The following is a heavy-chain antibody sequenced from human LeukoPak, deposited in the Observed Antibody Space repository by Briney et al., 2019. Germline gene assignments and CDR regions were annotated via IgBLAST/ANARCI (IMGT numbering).Heavy chain of an antibody. CDR1: GGSITGYY. V-gene: IGHV4-59*08. CDR2: IFSSGST. D-gene: IGHD2/OR15-2a*01. J-gene: IGHJ5*02. CDR3: ARLTKFLTTYYPTP. Sequence: TSETLSLTCTVSGGSITGYYWSWIRQPPGKGLEWVGYIFSSGSTNYNPSLKSRVTISLDTSESQFSLKLISVTASDTAVYYCARLTKFLTTYYPTPWGQGTLVTVSS.